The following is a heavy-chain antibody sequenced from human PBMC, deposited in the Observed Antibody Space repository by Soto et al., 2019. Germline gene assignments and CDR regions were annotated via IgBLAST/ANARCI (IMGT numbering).Heavy chain of an antibody. CDR2: IDPSDSYT. Sequence: EVQLVQSGAEVKKPGESLRISCKGSGYSFTSYWISWVRQMPGKGLEWLGRIDPSDSYTNYSPSFQGHVTISADKSINTAYMEWSSLKASDTAMYYCARHQAAAGDNDPTFDYWGQGTLVTVSS. V-gene: IGHV5-10-1*01. CDR1: GYSFTSYW. CDR3: ARHQAAAGDNDPTFDY. D-gene: IGHD6-13*01. J-gene: IGHJ4*02.